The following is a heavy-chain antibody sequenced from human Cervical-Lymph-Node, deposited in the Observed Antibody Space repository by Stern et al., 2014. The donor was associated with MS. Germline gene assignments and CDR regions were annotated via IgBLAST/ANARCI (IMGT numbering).Heavy chain of an antibody. Sequence: QMQLVQSGAEVKKPGASVKGSCKTSGYTFTSDDINWVRQASGQWLELMGWLNPDSGDTGYAQKFQGRLTITRDTSISTAYMELTTLRSEDTAVYYCTKAGDSWGQGTLVTVSS. CDR1: GYTFTSDD. V-gene: IGHV1-8*01. J-gene: IGHJ4*02. CDR2: LNPDSGDT. CDR3: TKAGDS.